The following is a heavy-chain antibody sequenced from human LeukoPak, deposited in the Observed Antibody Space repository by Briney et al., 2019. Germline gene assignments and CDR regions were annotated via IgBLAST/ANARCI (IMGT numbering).Heavy chain of an antibody. CDR1: GYTLTSYY. CDR3: ARDVKDIVVVPAASFDY. CDR2: INPSGGST. V-gene: IGHV1-46*01. D-gene: IGHD2-2*01. Sequence: ASVKVSCKASGYTLTSYYMHWVRQAPGQGLEWMGIINPSGGSTSYAQKFRGRVTMTRDTSTSTVYMELSSLRSEDTAVYYCARDVKDIVVVPAASFDYWGQGTLVTVSS. J-gene: IGHJ4*02.